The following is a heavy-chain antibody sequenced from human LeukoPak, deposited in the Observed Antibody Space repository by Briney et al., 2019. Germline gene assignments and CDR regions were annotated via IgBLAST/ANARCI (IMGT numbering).Heavy chain of an antibody. D-gene: IGHD5-12*01. CDR3: ARGAGGYDYQYYYYYMDV. J-gene: IGHJ6*03. V-gene: IGHV4-61*01. CDR1: GGSISSGTYY. Sequence: KPSQTLSLTCTVSGGSISSGTYYWSWIRQPPGKGLEWIGYIYYSGSTNYNPSLKSRVTISVDTSKNQFSLKLSSVTAADTAVYYCARGAGGYDYQYYYYYMDVWGKGTTVTVSS. CDR2: IYYSGST.